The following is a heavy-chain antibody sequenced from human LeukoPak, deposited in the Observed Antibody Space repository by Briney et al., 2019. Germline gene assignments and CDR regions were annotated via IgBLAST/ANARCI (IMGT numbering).Heavy chain of an antibody. Sequence: GGSLRLSCAASGFTFSSYAMSWVRQAPGKGLEWVSAISGSGGSTYYGDSVKGRFTISRDNSRNTLYLQMNSLRADDTAVYYCAKIPRREWELLHFDYWGQGTLVTVSS. J-gene: IGHJ4*02. CDR2: ISGSGGST. CDR1: GFTFSSYA. D-gene: IGHD1-26*01. CDR3: AKIPRREWELLHFDY. V-gene: IGHV3-23*01.